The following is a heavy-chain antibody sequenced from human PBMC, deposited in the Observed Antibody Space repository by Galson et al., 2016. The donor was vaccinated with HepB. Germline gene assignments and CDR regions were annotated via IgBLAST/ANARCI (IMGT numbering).Heavy chain of an antibody. CDR3: AKDRDSNWYEKYFQH. D-gene: IGHD6-13*01. V-gene: IGHV3-23*01. CDR2: ISGRGGNT. CDR1: GFTFSIYA. Sequence: SLRLSCAASGFTFSIYAMSWVRQAPGKGLEWVSGISGRGGNTYHADSVKGRFTISRDNSKNPLSLQMNSLRAEDTAVYYCAKDRDSNWYEKYFQHWGQGTLVTVSS. J-gene: IGHJ1*01.